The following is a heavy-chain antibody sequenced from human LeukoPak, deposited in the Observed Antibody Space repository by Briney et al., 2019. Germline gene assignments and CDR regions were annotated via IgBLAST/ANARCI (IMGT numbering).Heavy chain of an antibody. V-gene: IGHV1-46*01. CDR1: GYTFTSYY. CDR3: ARGGTIFGVVIIPPDY. J-gene: IGHJ4*02. D-gene: IGHD3-3*01. Sequence: ASVKVSCKASGYTFTSYYMHWVRQAPGQGLERMGIINPSGGSTSYAQKFQGRVTMTRDTSTSTVYMELSSLRSEDTAVYYCARGGTIFGVVIIPPDYWGQGTLVTVSS. CDR2: INPSGGST.